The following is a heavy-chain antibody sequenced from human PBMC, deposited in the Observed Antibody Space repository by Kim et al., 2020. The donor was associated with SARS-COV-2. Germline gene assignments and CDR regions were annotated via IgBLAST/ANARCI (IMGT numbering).Heavy chain of an antibody. J-gene: IGHJ5*02. Sequence: GSTYHNPALKTRVTIAVDTPKTQFSLKLSSVTAADTAVYYCAREWQGWFDPWGQGTLVTVSS. V-gene: IGHV4-31*02. CDR2: GST. CDR3: AREWQGWFDP.